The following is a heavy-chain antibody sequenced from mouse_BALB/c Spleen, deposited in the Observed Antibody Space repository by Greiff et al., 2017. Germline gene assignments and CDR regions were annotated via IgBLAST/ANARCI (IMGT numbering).Heavy chain of an antibody. Sequence: DLVKPGASVKLSCKASGYTFTSYWINWIKQRPGQGLEWIGRIAPGSGSTYYNEMFKGKATLTVDTSSSTAYIQLSSLSSEDSAVYFCARGAFITTVVDNFDYWGQGTTLTVSS. V-gene: IGHV1S41*01. CDR1: GYTFTSYW. D-gene: IGHD1-1*01. J-gene: IGHJ2*01. CDR3: ARGAFITTVVDNFDY. CDR2: IAPGSGST.